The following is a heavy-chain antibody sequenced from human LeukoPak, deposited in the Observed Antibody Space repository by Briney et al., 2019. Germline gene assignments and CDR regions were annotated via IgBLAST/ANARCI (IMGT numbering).Heavy chain of an antibody. J-gene: IGHJ4*02. V-gene: IGHV4-59*01. D-gene: IGHD3-3*01. CDR1: GGSISSYY. CDR2: IYYSGST. Sequence: PSETLSLTCTVSGGSISSYYWSWIRQPPGKGLEWIGYIYYSGSTNYNPSLKSRVTISVDTSKNQFSLKLSSVTAADTAVYYCARVVTILGVVNNFDYWGQGTLVTVSS. CDR3: ARVVTILGVVNNFDY.